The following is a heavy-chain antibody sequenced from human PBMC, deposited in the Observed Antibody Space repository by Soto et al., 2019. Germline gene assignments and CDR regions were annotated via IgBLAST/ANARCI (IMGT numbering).Heavy chain of an antibody. CDR1: GGTFDNYA. CDR2: IIPMLDSA. D-gene: IGHD3-22*01. CDR3: ARTYHYDRGGKTYFYYGMDV. J-gene: IGHJ6*02. Sequence: QVQLVQSGAEVKKPGSSVKVSCKASGGTFDNYAITWVRQAPGQGLEWMAGIIPMLDSANYAEKFQDRVTIAADESTSTAYMEVSSLRSEDTAVYYSARTYHYDRGGKTYFYYGMDVWGQGTTVTVSS. V-gene: IGHV1-69*12.